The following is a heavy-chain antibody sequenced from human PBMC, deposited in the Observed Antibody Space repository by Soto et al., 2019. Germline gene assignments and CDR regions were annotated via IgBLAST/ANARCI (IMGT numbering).Heavy chain of an antibody. V-gene: IGHV4-39*01. J-gene: IGHJ5*02. CDR2: IYYSGST. CDR1: GGSISSSSYY. CDR3: ARHGGFSSSYDWFDP. D-gene: IGHD3-10*01. Sequence: PSETLSLTCTVSGGSISSSSYYWGWIRQPPGKGLEWIGSIYYSGSTYYNPSLKSRVTISVDTSKNQFSLKLSSVTAADTAVYYCARHGGFSSSYDWFDPWGQGTLVTVSS.